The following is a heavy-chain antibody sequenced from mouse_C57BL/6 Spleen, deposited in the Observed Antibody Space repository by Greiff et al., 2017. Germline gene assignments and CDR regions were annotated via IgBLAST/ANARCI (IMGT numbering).Heavy chain of an antibody. CDR2: INPYNGDT. D-gene: IGHD1-1*01. V-gene: IGHV1-20*01. CDR1: GYSFTGYF. CDR3: ARNYYGSSWAMDY. Sequence: EVQLVESGPELVKPGDSVKISCKASGYSFTGYFMNWVMQSHGKSLEWIGRINPYNGDTFYNQKFKGKATLTVDKSSSTAHMELRSLTSEDSAVYYCARNYYGSSWAMDYWGQGTSVTVSS. J-gene: IGHJ4*01.